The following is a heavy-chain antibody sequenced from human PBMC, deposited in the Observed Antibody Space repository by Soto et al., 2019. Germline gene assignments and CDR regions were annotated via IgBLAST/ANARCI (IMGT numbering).Heavy chain of an antibody. J-gene: IGHJ5*02. V-gene: IGHV3-48*01. D-gene: IGHD4-4*01. Sequence: EVQLVESGGGLVQPGGSLRLSCAASGFTFSSYSMNWVRQAPGKGLEWVSYISSSSSTIYYADSVKGRFTISRDNAKNSLYLQMNRLRAEDTAVYYCASRGYSNYVNWFDPWGQGTLVTVSS. CDR2: ISSSSSTI. CDR1: GFTFSSYS. CDR3: ASRGYSNYVNWFDP.